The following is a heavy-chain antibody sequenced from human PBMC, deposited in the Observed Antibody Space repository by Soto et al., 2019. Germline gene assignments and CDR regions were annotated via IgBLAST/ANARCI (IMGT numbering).Heavy chain of an antibody. CDR2: IIPILGIA. V-gene: IGHV1-69*02. Sequence: GLEWMGRIIPILGIANYAQKFQGRVKITADKSTSTGYMELSSLRSEDTAVYYCATPDIVVVPAASSEYFQHWGQGTLVTL. J-gene: IGHJ1*01. D-gene: IGHD2-2*01. CDR3: ATPDIVVVPAASSEYFQH.